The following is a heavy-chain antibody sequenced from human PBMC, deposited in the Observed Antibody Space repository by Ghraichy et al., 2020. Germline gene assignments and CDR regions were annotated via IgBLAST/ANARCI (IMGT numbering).Heavy chain of an antibody. CDR3: ARDSSYDSSGYYDY. D-gene: IGHD3-22*01. J-gene: IGHJ4*02. CDR2: IYHSGST. Sequence: SQTLSLTCAVSGGSISSGGYSWSWIRQPPGKGLEWIGYIYHSGSTYYNPSLKSRVTISVDRSKNQFSLKLSSVTAADTAVYYCARDSSYDSSGYYDYWGQGTLVTVSS. V-gene: IGHV4-30-2*01. CDR1: GGSISSGGYS.